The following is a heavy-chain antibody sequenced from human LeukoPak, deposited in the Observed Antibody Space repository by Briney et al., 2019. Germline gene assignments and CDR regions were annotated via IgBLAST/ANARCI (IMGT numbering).Heavy chain of an antibody. CDR2: ISAYNGNT. Sequence: ASVKVSCKASGDTFSSYAISWVRQAPGQGLEWMGWISAYNGNTDYAQKLQGRVTMTTDTSTSTAYMELRSLRSDDTAVYYCARDDRRLCGRWFRYYYGMDVWGQGTTVTVSS. V-gene: IGHV1-18*01. D-gene: IGHD3-16*01. CDR1: GDTFSSYA. CDR3: ARDDRRLCGRWFRYYYGMDV. J-gene: IGHJ6*02.